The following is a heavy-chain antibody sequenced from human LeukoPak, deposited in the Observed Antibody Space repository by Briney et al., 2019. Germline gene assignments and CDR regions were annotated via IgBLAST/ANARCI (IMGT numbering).Heavy chain of an antibody. CDR2: ISGSGGNT. D-gene: IGHD3-22*01. V-gene: IGHV3-23*01. CDR1: GFTFSSYA. J-gene: IGHJ4*02. CDR3: AKHPVPYFYDSSGYYHAEPGDY. Sequence: GGSLRLSCATSGFTFSSYAMSWVRQAPGKGLEWVSSISGSGGNTYYADSVKGRFTISRDNSKNTLYLRLNSLRAEDTAVYYCAKHPVPYFYDSSGYYHAEPGDYWGQGTLVTVSS.